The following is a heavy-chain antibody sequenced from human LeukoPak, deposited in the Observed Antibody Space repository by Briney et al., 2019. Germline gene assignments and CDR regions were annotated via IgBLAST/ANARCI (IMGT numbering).Heavy chain of an antibody. Sequence: SQTLSLTCTVSGGSISSGGYYWSWIRQPPGKGLEWIGYIYHSGSTYYNPSLKSRVTISVDRSKNQFSLKLSSVTAADTAVYYCARLRITMVRGVIIRGYFDYWGQGTLVTVSS. J-gene: IGHJ4*02. CDR2: IYHSGST. V-gene: IGHV4-30-2*01. CDR3: ARLRITMVRGVIIRGYFDY. CDR1: GGSISSGGYY. D-gene: IGHD3-10*01.